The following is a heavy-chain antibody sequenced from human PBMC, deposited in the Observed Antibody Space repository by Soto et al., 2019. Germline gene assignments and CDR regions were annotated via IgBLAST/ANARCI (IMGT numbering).Heavy chain of an antibody. CDR2: INLSGGST. V-gene: IGHV1-46*01. J-gene: IGHJ6*02. CDR3: ARGGEDIVVVPADYGMDV. Sequence: ASVKVSCKASGSTLTSYYLHWVGQPLGQGLEGMGIINLSGGSTSSDKKFKGGVTMTRDTSTSTGYMELSSLRSEDTAVYYCARGGEDIVVVPADYGMDVWGQGTTVTVSS. D-gene: IGHD2-2*01. CDR1: GSTLTSYY.